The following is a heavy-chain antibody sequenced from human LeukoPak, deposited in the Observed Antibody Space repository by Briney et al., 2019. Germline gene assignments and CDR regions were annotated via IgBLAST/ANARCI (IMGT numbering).Heavy chain of an antibody. CDR3: AREGPMLSSSAGFDY. J-gene: IGHJ4*02. D-gene: IGHD6-13*01. Sequence: PGGSLRLSCAASGFTFSDYGMHWVRQAPGKGLEWVAVTSHDGRNNLYAESGKGRFTISRDNSKNTLYLQMNSLRAEDTAMYYCAREGPMLSSSAGFDYWGQGTLVTVSS. CDR2: TSHDGRNN. CDR1: GFTFSDYG. V-gene: IGHV3-30*03.